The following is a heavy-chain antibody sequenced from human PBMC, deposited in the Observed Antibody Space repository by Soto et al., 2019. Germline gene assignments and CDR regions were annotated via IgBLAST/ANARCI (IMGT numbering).Heavy chain of an antibody. CDR3: ARDVSPGSSSLYLDAFDI. J-gene: IGHJ3*02. CDR2: IKQEGSKK. CDR1: GFTLSMYW. V-gene: IGHV3-7*05. D-gene: IGHD6-13*01. Sequence: EVQLEESGGGLVQPGGSLRLSCAASGFTLSMYWMTWVRQAPGRGLGWVANIKQEGSKKSYLDSVRGRFTISRDNVRNSLYLQMDSLRAEDTALYYCARDVSPGSSSLYLDAFDIWGQGTMVIVSS.